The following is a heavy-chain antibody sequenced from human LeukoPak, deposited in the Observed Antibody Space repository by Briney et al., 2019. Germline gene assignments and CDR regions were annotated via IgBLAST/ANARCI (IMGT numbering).Heavy chain of an antibody. Sequence: SETLSLTCTVSGGSISGSSYYWGWIRQPPGKGLEWIGSIYYSGSTYYNPSLKSRVTISVDTSKNQFSLKLSSVTAADTAVYYCARRRRGFDYRGKGTLVTVSS. V-gene: IGHV4-39*01. CDR2: IYYSGST. CDR1: GGSISGSSYY. J-gene: IGHJ4*02. CDR3: ARRRRGFDY. D-gene: IGHD3-10*01.